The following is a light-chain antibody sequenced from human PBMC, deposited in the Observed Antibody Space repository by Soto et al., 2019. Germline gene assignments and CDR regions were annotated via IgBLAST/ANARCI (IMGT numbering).Light chain of an antibody. V-gene: IGLV6-57*04. J-gene: IGLJ1*01. CDR1: SGSIASNY. CDR2: EDN. Sequence: NFMLTRPHSVSESPGKTVTISCTRSSGSIASNYVQWYQQRPGSAPTTVIYEDNQRPSGVPDRFSGSIDSSSNSASLTISGLKTEDEADYYCQSYDSSNHYVFGTGTKVTVL. CDR3: QSYDSSNHYV.